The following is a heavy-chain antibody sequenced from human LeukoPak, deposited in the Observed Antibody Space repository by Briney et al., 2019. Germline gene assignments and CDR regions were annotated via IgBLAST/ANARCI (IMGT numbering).Heavy chain of an antibody. D-gene: IGHD5-12*01. CDR3: ARGRYEISAAMDV. CDR2: IYSGGST. V-gene: IGHV3-53*01. CDR1: GFTVSSNY. J-gene: IGHJ6*02. Sequence: GGSLSLSCAASGFTVSSNYMSWVRQAPGKGLEGVSVIYSGGSTNYADSVRGRFTISRDNSKNTLYLQMNSLRDEDTAVYYCARGRYEISAAMDVWGQGTTVTVSS.